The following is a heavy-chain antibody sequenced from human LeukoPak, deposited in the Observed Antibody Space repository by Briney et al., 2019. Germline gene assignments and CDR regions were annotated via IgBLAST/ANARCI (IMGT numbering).Heavy chain of an antibody. V-gene: IGHV3-23*01. CDR2: ISGSGGST. Sequence: GGSLRLTCAASGFTFSSYAMSWVRQAPGKGLEWVSGISGSGGSTYYADSVKGRFTISRDNSKNTLYLQMNSLRAEDTAVYYCANWGPGYCSSTSCPTENYWGQGTLVTVSS. CDR1: GFTFSSYA. D-gene: IGHD2-2*01. CDR3: ANWGPGYCSSTSCPTENY. J-gene: IGHJ4*02.